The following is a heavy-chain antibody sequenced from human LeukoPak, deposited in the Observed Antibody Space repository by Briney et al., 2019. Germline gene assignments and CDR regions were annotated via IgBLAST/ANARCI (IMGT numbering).Heavy chain of an antibody. CDR1: GYTFTGYY. D-gene: IGHD3-10*01. CDR3: AREGALWFGKHYYMDV. CDR2: INPNSGGT. V-gene: IGHV1-2*02. J-gene: IGHJ6*03. Sequence: ASVKVSCKASGYTFTGYYMHWVRQAPGQGLEWMGWINPNSGGTNYAQKFQGRVTMTRDTSISTAYMELSRLRYDDTAVYYCAREGALWFGKHYYMDVWGKGTTVTISS.